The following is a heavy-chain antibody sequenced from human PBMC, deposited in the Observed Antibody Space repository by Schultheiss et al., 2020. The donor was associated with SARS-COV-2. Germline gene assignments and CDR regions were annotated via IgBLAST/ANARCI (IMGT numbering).Heavy chain of an antibody. Sequence: SETLSLTCAVYGGSFSGYYWSWIRQPAGKGLEWIGEINHSGSTNYNPSLKSRVTISVDTSKNQFSLKLSSVTAADTAVYYCARGGANYYDSREYWYFDLWGRGTLVTVSS. CDR3: ARGGANYYDSREYWYFDL. CDR2: INHSGST. V-gene: IGHV4-34*01. CDR1: GGSFSGYY. J-gene: IGHJ2*01. D-gene: IGHD3-22*01.